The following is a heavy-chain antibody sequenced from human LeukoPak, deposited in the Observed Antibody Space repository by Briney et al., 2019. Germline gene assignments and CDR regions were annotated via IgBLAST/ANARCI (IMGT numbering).Heavy chain of an antibody. Sequence: GGSLRLSCAASGFTFSSYAMHWVRQAPGKGLEWVAVISYDGSNKYYADSVKGRFTISRDNSKNTLYLQMNSLRAEDTAVYYCARSAIFSSGYYYDYLDYWGQGTLVTVSS. CDR1: GFTFSSYA. CDR3: ARSAIFSSGYYYDYLDY. V-gene: IGHV3-30-3*01. CDR2: ISYDGSNK. J-gene: IGHJ4*02. D-gene: IGHD3-22*01.